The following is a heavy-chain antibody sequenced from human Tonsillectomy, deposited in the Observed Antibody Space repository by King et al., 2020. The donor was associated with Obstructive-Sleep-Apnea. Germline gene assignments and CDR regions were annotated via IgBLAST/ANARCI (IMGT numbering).Heavy chain of an antibody. Sequence: QQESGPGLVKPSEPLSLTCTVSGGSISSDYWSWIRQPPGKGLEWIGNIYNSGITNYNPPLKSRITISVDTSKNQYSLRLTSVTAADTAVYFCARRRAATGTRGGNYFDSWGQGTPVTVSS. CDR1: GGSISSDY. J-gene: IGHJ4*02. CDR2: IYNSGIT. D-gene: IGHD6-13*01. CDR3: ARRRAATGTRGGNYFDS. V-gene: IGHV4-4*09.